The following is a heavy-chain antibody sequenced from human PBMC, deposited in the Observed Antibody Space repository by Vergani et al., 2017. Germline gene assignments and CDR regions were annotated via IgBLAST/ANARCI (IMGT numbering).Heavy chain of an antibody. J-gene: IGHJ4*02. CDR1: GFTFSSYS. CDR3: ARDRRFLEWLSQYYFDY. CDR2: ISSISSYI. Sequence: EVQLVESGGGLVKPGGSLRLSCAASGFTFSSYSMNWVRQAPGKGLEWVSSISSISSYIYYADSVKGRFTISRDNAKNSLYLQMNSLRAEDTAVYYCARDRRFLEWLSQYYFDYWGQGTLVTVSS. D-gene: IGHD3-3*01. V-gene: IGHV3-21*01.